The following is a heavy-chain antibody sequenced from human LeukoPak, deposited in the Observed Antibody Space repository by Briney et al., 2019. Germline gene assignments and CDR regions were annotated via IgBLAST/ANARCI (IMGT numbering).Heavy chain of an antibody. J-gene: IGHJ4*02. Sequence: TSETLSLTCTVSGGSISSYYWSWIRQPPGKGLEWIGYIYYSGSTNYNPSLKSRVTISVDTSKNQFSLKLSSVTAADTAVYYCARSTYYYDSSGYYYRLFDYWGQGTLVTVSS. CDR3: ARSTYYYDSSGYYYRLFDY. CDR2: IYYSGST. V-gene: IGHV4-59*01. CDR1: GGSISSYY. D-gene: IGHD3-22*01.